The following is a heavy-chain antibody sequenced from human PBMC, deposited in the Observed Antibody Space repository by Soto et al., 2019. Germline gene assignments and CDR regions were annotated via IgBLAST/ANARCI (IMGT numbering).Heavy chain of an antibody. D-gene: IGHD5-12*01. CDR1: GGTFSSYT. CDR3: AGDLRKPSGYSGYDH. J-gene: IGHJ5*02. Sequence: QVQLVQSGAEVKKPGSSVKVSCKASGGTFSSYTISWVRQAPGQGLERMGRIIPILGIANYAQKFQGRVTITADKSTRTAYMELSSLGSEDTAVYYCAGDLRKPSGYSGYDHWGQGTLVTVSS. CDR2: IIPILGIA. V-gene: IGHV1-69*08.